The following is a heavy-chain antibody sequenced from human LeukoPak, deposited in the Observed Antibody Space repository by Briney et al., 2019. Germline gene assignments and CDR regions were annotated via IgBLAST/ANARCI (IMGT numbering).Heavy chain of an antibody. V-gene: IGHV3-7*01. Sequence: PGGSLRLSCAASGFTFSSYAMSWVRQAPGKGLEWVANIKQGGGEKYYVDSVKGRFTISRDNAKDSLYLQMNSLRAEDTAVYYCARRGGVVVVAATGKGAFDIWGQGTMVTVSS. CDR1: GFTFSSYA. CDR3: ARRGGVVVVAATGKGAFDI. J-gene: IGHJ3*02. CDR2: IKQGGGEK. D-gene: IGHD2-15*01.